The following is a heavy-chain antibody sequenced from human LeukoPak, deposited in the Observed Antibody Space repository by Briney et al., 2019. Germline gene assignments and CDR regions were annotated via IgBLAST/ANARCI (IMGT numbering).Heavy chain of an antibody. J-gene: IGHJ4*02. V-gene: IGHV4-34*01. CDR3: ASLRSEGYCSSTSCYLDY. CDR1: GVSFSGYY. D-gene: IGHD2-2*01. CDR2: INHSGST. Sequence: ASETLSLTCAVYGVSFSGYYWSWIRQPPGKGLEWIGEINHSGSTNYNPSLKSRVTISVDTSKNQFSLKLSSVTAADTAVYYCASLRSEGYCSSTSCYLDYWGQGTLVTVSS.